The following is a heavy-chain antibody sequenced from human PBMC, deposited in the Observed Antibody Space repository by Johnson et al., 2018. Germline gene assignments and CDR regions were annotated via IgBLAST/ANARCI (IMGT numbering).Heavy chain of an antibody. D-gene: IGHD2-8*01. Sequence: VQLVESGAEVKKAGESLKISCTTSGYVFTSYWIAWVRQVPGKGLEWMGIFYPADSTSQYSQSFQGQVTMSADKSINTAYLQWSSLKASDTARYYFARHLYSVSYDVCDVWGQVTMVTVSS. CDR3: ARHLYSVSYDVCDV. V-gene: IGHV5-51*01. CDR1: GYVFTSYW. CDR2: FYPADSTS. J-gene: IGHJ3*01.